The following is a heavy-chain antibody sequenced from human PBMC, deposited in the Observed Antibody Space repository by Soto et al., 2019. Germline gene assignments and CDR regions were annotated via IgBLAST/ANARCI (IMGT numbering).Heavy chain of an antibody. Sequence: EVQLLESGGGLVQPGGSLRLSCAASGFTFSSYAMNWVRQAPGKGLEWVSVISGSGGSTYYADSVKGRFTISRDNSKNTLYLQMNSLGAGDTAVYYCARRSSGWYFDYWGQGTLVTVSS. J-gene: IGHJ4*02. D-gene: IGHD6-19*01. V-gene: IGHV3-23*01. CDR3: ARRSSGWYFDY. CDR2: ISGSGGST. CDR1: GFTFSSYA.